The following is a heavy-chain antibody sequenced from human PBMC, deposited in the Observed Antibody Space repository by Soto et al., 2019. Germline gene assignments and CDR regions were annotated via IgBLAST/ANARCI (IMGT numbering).Heavy chain of an antibody. CDR3: AKDSSGWYYFDY. D-gene: IGHD6-19*01. Sequence: PGGSLRLSCAASGFTFSSYAMSWVRQAPGKGLEWVSAISGSGGSTYYADSVKGRFTISRDNSKNTLYLQMNNLRAADTAVYYCAKDSSGWYYFDYWGQGTLVTVSS. CDR1: GFTFSSYA. J-gene: IGHJ4*02. CDR2: ISGSGGST. V-gene: IGHV3-23*01.